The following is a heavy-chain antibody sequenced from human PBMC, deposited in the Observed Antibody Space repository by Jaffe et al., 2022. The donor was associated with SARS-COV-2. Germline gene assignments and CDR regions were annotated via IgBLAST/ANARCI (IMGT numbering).Heavy chain of an antibody. CDR3: ARDLGTSVALYY. CDR1: GFTFSDYF. CDR2: IGSSGNNM. V-gene: IGHV3-11*01. Sequence: QVQLVESGGNLVKPGGSLRLSCTASGFTFSDYFMAWIRQAPGKGPEWISYIGSSGNNMYYADSVKGRFTISRDNAKNSLYLQMNSLRAEDTATYYCARDLGTSVALYYWGQGTLVTVSS. J-gene: IGHJ4*02. D-gene: IGHD1-1*01.